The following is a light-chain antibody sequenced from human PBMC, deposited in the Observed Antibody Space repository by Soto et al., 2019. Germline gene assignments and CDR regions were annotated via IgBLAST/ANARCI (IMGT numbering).Light chain of an antibody. V-gene: IGLV2-8*01. J-gene: IGLJ2*01. CDR2: EVS. CDR3: SSYAGSNNFEVV. CDR1: SSDAGGYNY. Sequence: QSALTQPPSASGSPGQSVTISCTGTSSDAGGYNYVSWYQQHPGKAPKLMIYEVSKRPSGVPDRFSGSKSGNTASLTVSGLQAEDEADYYCSSYAGSNNFEVVFGGGTKLTVL.